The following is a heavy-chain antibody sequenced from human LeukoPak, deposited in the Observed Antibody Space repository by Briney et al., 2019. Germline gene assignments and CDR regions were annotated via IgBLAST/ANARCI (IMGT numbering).Heavy chain of an antibody. V-gene: IGHV3-74*01. CDR3: AREMATITSDY. D-gene: IGHD5-24*01. CDR1: GFTFSSYW. Sequence: PGGSLRLSXAASGFTFSSYWMHWVRQAPGKGLVWVTRINSDGSSTSYADSVKGRFTISRDNAKNTLYLQMNSLRAEDTAVYYCAREMATITSDYWGQGTLVTVSS. J-gene: IGHJ4*02. CDR2: INSDGSST.